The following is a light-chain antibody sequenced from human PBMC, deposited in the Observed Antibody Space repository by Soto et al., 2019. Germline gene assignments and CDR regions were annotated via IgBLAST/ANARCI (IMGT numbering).Light chain of an antibody. V-gene: IGLV1-44*01. Sequence: QSVLTQPPSASGTPGQRVTISCSGSSSNIGSNPVNWYQQLPGTAPKLLIYRSDQRPSGVSDRFSGSKSGTSASLAISGLQSEDEADYYCAAWDDSLNGYVFGTGTKLTVL. J-gene: IGLJ1*01. CDR2: RSD. CDR3: AAWDDSLNGYV. CDR1: SSNIGSNP.